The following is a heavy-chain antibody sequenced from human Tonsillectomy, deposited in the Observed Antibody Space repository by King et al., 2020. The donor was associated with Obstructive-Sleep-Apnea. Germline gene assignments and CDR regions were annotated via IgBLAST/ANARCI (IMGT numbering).Heavy chain of an antibody. J-gene: IGHJ4*02. CDR2: INPNSGGT. CDR3: AIMDFLVRTHYFDN. D-gene: IGHD2-2*03. V-gene: IGHV1-2*07. Sequence: QKQLVQSGAEVKKPGASVKVSCKASGYTFIDYYIYWVRQAPGQGLEWVGWINPNSGGTDYAHKFQGRVTMTRDTSISTAYMELSSLRSDDTAVYYCAIMDFLVRTHYFDNWGQGTLVTVSS. CDR1: GYTFIDYY.